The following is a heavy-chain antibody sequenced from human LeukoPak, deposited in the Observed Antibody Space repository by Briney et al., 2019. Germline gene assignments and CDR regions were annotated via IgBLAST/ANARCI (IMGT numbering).Heavy chain of an antibody. J-gene: IGHJ6*03. D-gene: IGHD6-13*01. V-gene: IGHV4-59*11. CDR2: IYYSGST. CDR3: ARAKYSSSWYYYYYYMDV. Sequence: SETLSLTCTVSGGSISSHYWSWIRQPPGKGLEWIGYIYYSGSTNYNPSLKSRVTISVDTSKNQFSLKLSSVTAADTAVYYCARAKYSSSWYYYYYYMDVWGQGTTVTVSS. CDR1: GGSISSHY.